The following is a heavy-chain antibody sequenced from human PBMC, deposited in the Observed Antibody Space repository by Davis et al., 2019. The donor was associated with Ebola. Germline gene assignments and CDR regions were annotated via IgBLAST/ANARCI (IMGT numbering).Heavy chain of an antibody. J-gene: IGHJ1*01. V-gene: IGHV3-33*01. CDR3: AREGYSSGWDRGRYFQH. CDR2: IWYDGSNK. D-gene: IGHD6-19*01. Sequence: PGGSLRLSCAASGFTFSSYGMHWVRQAPGKGLEWVAVIWYDGSNKYYADSVKGRFTISRDNSKNTLYLQMNSLRAEDTAVYYCAREGYSSGWDRGRYFQHWGQGTLVTVSS. CDR1: GFTFSSYG.